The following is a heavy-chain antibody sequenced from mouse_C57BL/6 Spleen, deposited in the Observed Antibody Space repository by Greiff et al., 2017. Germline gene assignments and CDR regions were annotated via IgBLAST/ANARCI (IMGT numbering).Heavy chain of an antibody. V-gene: IGHV1-69*01. J-gene: IGHJ2*01. Sequence: QVQLQQPGAELVMPGASVKLSCKASGYTFTSYWMHWVKQRPGQGLEWIGEIDPSDSYTNYNQKFKGKSTLTVDKSASTAYMQLSSLTSEDSAVYYCARRVFDYWGQGTTLTVSS. CDR3: ARRVFDY. CDR2: IDPSDSYT. CDR1: GYTFTSYW.